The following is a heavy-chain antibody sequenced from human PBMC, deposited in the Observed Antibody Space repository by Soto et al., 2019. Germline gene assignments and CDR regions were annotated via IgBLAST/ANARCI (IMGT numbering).Heavy chain of an antibody. D-gene: IGHD5-18*01. J-gene: IGHJ5*02. CDR2: ISGSGGTR. CDR1: GFTFSSYA. CDR3: ARGYTNIDQ. V-gene: IGHV3-23*01. Sequence: EVQLLESGGGLVQPGGSLRLSCAASGFTFSSYAMSWVRQAPGKGLEWVSSISGSGGTRYYTDSVKGRFTISRDNSKNTLYLQMNSLRAEDTAEYYCARGYTNIDQWGQGTLVTVSS.